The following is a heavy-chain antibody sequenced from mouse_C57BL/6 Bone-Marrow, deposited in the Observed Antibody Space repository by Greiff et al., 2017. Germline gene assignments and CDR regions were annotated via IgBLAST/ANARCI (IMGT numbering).Heavy chain of an antibody. CDR1: GYTFTSYW. D-gene: IGHD1-1*01. Sequence: QVQLQQPGAELVMPGASVKLSCKASGYTFTSYWMHWVKQRPGQGLEWIGEIDPSDSYTNYNQKFKGKSTLTVDKSSSTAYMQLSSLTSEDSAVYYCAKIGGHYYGSSYPYWYFDVWGTGTTVTVSS. CDR2: IDPSDSYT. CDR3: AKIGGHYYGSSYPYWYFDV. V-gene: IGHV1-69*01. J-gene: IGHJ1*03.